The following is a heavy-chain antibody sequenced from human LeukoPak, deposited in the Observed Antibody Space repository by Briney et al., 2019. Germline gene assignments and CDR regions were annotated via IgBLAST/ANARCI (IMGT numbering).Heavy chain of an antibody. D-gene: IGHD5-18*01. J-gene: IGHJ4*02. CDR2: IKSKTDGGTT. V-gene: IGHV3-15*01. CDR3: TTGKRGYSYGYVFDY. Sequence: GGSLRLSCAASGFTFSSYGMSWVRQAPGKGLEWVGRIKSKTDGGTTDYAAPVKGRFTISRDDSKNTLYLQMNSLKTEDTAVYYCTTGKRGYSYGYVFDYWGQGTLVTVSS. CDR1: GFTFSSYG.